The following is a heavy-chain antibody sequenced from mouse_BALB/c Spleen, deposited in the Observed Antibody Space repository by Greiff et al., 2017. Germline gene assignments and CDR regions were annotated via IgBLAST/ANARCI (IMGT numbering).Heavy chain of an antibody. J-gene: IGHJ4*01. CDR1: GFNIKDTY. D-gene: IGHD2-10*02. CDR2: IDPANGNT. Sequence: VQLQQSGAELVKPGASVKLSCTASGFNIKDTYMHWVKQRPEQGLEWIGRIDPANGNTKYDPKFQGKATITADTSSNTAYLQLSSLTSEDTAVYYCAPYDYGAMDCWGQGTSVTVSS. CDR3: APYDYGAMDC. V-gene: IGHV14-3*02.